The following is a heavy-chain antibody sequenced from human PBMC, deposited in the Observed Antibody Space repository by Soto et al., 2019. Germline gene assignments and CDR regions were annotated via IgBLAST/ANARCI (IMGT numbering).Heavy chain of an antibody. CDR2: ISYTGST. V-gene: IGHV4-39*07. CDR1: GNSISSSDYY. J-gene: IGHJ4*02. CDR3: AKETGTVTFDY. D-gene: IGHD1-1*01. Sequence: PSETLSLTCTVSGNSISSSDYYWGWIRQPPGKGLEWIGSISYTGSTYYNPSLKSRVTISVDTSKNQFSLKLTSVTAADTAVYYCAKETGTVTFDYWGQGTLVTVSS.